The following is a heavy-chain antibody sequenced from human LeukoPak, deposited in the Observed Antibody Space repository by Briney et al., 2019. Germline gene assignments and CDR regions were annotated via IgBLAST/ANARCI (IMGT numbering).Heavy chain of an antibody. CDR2: ISSNGGNI. V-gene: IGHV3-64*01. D-gene: IGHD1-26*01. J-gene: IGHJ4*02. Sequence: PGGSLRLSCAASEFSVGSNYMTWVRQAPGKGLEYVSVISSNGGNIYYANSVKGRFTISRDNSKNTLYLQMGSLRAEDMAVYYCARVRVGATAKGHCFDYWGQGTLVTVSS. CDR3: ARVRVGATAKGHCFDY. CDR1: EFSVGSNY.